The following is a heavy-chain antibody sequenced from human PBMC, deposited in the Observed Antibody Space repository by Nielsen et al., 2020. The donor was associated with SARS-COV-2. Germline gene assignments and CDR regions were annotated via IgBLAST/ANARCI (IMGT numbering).Heavy chain of an antibody. J-gene: IGHJ4*02. CDR1: GGSFSGYY. V-gene: IGHV4-39*01. CDR2: IYYSGST. D-gene: IGHD5-18*01. Sequence: SETLSLTCTVYGGSFSGYYYSWIRQPPGKGLEWIGSIYYSGSTYYNPSLKSRVTISVDTSKNQFSLKLSSVTAADTAVYYCARLAVYGYPFFDYWGQGTLVTVSS. CDR3: ARLAVYGYPFFDY.